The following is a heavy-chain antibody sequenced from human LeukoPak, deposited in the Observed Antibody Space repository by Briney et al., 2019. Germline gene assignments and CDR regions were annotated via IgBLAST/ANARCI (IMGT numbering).Heavy chain of an antibody. CDR1: GYILTSYD. J-gene: IGHJ4*01. D-gene: IGHD1-1*01. V-gene: IGHV1-8*02. CDR3: TRRSGGTGTTLGY. CDR2: MNPNSGNT. Sequence: ASVKVSCKASGYILTSYDINWVRQAPGQGLEWMGWMNPNSGNTGYAQKFQGRVTITRNTSISIAYMELSSLRSEDTAVYYCTRRSGGTGTTLGYWGQGTLVTVSS.